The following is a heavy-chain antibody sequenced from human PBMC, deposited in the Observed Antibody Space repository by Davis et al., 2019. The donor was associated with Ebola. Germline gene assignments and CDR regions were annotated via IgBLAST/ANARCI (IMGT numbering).Heavy chain of an antibody. CDR1: GFIFSNYG. D-gene: IGHD3-3*01. J-gene: IGHJ6*04. V-gene: IGHV3-30*02. Sequence: GGSLRLSCAASGFIFSNYGMHWVRQAPDKGLEWVAFIRFDARSNYYIDSVKGRFTISRDNSKKTLYLQMNSLRAEDTAVYYCAKSGLSFGVVKYHYGMDVWGKGTTVTVSS. CDR3: AKSGLSFGVVKYHYGMDV. CDR2: IRFDARSN.